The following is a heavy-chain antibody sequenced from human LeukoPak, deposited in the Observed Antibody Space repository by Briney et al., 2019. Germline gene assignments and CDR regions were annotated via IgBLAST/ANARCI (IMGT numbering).Heavy chain of an antibody. J-gene: IGHJ3*02. CDR3: ARDGSSGYHDAFDI. CDR2: IIPIFGTA. Sequence: GASVKVSCKASGGTFSSYAISWVRQAPGQGLEWMGGIIPIFGTANYAQKFQGRVTITADESTSTAYMELSSLRSEDTAVYYCARDGSSGYHDAFDIWGQGTMVTVSS. CDR1: GGTFSSYA. V-gene: IGHV1-69*13. D-gene: IGHD3-22*01.